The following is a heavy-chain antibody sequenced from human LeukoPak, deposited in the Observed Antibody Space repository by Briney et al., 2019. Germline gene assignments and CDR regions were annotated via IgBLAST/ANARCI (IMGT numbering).Heavy chain of an antibody. J-gene: IGHJ4*02. D-gene: IGHD1-26*01. V-gene: IGHV3-21*01. Sequence: GGSLRLSXAASGFTFSSYSMNWVRQAPGKGLEWVSSISSSSSYIYYADSVKGRFTISRDNAKNSLYLQMNSLRAEDTAVYYCARDLTREGAFDYWGQGTLVTVSS. CDR1: GFTFSSYS. CDR3: ARDLTREGAFDY. CDR2: ISSSSSYI.